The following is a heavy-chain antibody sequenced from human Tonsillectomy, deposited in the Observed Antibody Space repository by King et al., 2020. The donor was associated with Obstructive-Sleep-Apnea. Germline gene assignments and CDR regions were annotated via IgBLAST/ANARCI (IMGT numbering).Heavy chain of an antibody. J-gene: IGHJ6*02. CDR1: GGSFSGYY. CDR2: INRSGST. Sequence: VQLQQWGAGLFKPSETLSLTCAVYGGSFSGYYWSWSCQSPGKGLEWIGEINRSGSTNYNPSLKSRVTISVDTSKNQFSLRLTSVTAADTAVYYCARVVYYYSSDDMDVWGQGTTVTVSS. V-gene: IGHV4-34*01. CDR3: ARVVYYYSSDDMDV. D-gene: IGHD3-22*01.